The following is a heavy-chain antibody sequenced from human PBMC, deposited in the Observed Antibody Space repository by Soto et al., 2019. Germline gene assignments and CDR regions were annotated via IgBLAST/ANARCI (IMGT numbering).Heavy chain of an antibody. D-gene: IGHD3-22*01. J-gene: IGHJ4*02. CDR3: VRSDGGYYLY. CDR2: ISRTGDST. CDR1: GFSLSNYA. Sequence: PGGSLRLSCSASGFSLSNYAMHWVRQAPGRGLDFVSSISRTGDSTYYTDSVKGRFTISRDNSEDALYLQMSSLRTEDTAVYYCVRSDGGYYLYWGLGTLVTVSS. V-gene: IGHV3-64D*06.